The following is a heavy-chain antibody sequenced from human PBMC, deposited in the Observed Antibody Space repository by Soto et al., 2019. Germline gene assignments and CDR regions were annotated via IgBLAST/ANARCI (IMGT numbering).Heavy chain of an antibody. CDR1: GFTFSSYA. D-gene: IGHD5-18*01. J-gene: IGHJ4*02. V-gene: IGHV3-30-3*01. CDR2: ISYDGSNN. Sequence: QVQLVESGGGVVQPGRSLRLSCAASGFTFSSYAMHWVRQAPGKGLEWVAVISYDGSNNYYADSMKGRFTISRDNSKNSLYLQRNSLRAEDTAVYYCARGEGYSYGYDYWGQGTLVTVSS. CDR3: ARGEGYSYGYDY.